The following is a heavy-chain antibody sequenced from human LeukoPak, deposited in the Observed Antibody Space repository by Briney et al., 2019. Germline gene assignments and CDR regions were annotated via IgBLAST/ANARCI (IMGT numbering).Heavy chain of an antibody. V-gene: IGHV4-39*07. D-gene: IGHD1-14*01. CDR2: IYYSGGT. Sequence: NPSETLSLTCTVSGGSISSSSSYWGWIRQPPGKGLEWIGSIYYSGGTYYNPSLKSRVTISVDKSKNQFSLKLSSVTAADTAVYYCARDIKYYGMDVWGQGTTVTVSS. J-gene: IGHJ6*02. CDR3: ARDIKYYGMDV. CDR1: GGSISSSSSY.